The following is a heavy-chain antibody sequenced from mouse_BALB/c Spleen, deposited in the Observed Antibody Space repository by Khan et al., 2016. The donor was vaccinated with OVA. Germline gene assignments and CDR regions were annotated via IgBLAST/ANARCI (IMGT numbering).Heavy chain of an antibody. V-gene: IGHV1-80*01. CDR3: ARYYGSRFAY. D-gene: IGHD1-1*01. J-gene: IGHJ3*01. Sequence: QVRLQQSGAELVRPGSSVKISCKASGYTFSSSWMNWVKQRPGQGLEWIGQIYPGDGDNNYNGKLKGKATLTADKSSRPAYMQLSSLTSEDSAVYFCARYYGSRFAYWGQGTLVTVSA. CDR2: IYPGDGDN. CDR1: GYTFSSSW.